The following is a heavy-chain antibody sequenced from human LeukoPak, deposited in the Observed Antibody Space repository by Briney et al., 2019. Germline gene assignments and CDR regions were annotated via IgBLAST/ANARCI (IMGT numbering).Heavy chain of an antibody. V-gene: IGHV4-30-4*01. CDR1: GGSIGSGDYY. J-gene: IGHJ6*02. CDR3: ARVPYCSGGSCYTYYYYGMDV. D-gene: IGHD2-15*01. Sequence: SETLSLTCTVSGGSIGSGDYYWSWIRHPPGKALEWIGYIYYSGSTYYNPSLKSRVTISVDTSKNQFSLKLSSVTAADTAVYYCARVPYCSGGSCYTYYYYGMDVWGQGTTVTVSS. CDR2: IYYSGST.